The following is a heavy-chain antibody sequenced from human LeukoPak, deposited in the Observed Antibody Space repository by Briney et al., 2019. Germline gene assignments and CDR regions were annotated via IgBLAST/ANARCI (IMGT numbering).Heavy chain of an antibody. Sequence: GESLKISCEGSGYSFTSYWISWVRQMPGKALEWMGRIDPSDSYTNYSPSFQGHVTISADKSISTAYLQWSSLKASDTAMYYCARQYNWNDEYDYWGQGTLVTVSS. CDR2: IDPSDSYT. D-gene: IGHD1-1*01. CDR3: ARQYNWNDEYDY. J-gene: IGHJ4*02. V-gene: IGHV5-10-1*01. CDR1: GYSFTSYW.